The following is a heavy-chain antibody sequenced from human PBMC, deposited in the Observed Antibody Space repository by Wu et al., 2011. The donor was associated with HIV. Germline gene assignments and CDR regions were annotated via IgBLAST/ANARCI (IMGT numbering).Heavy chain of an antibody. CDR1: GGNFTSYA. D-gene: IGHD2-21*01. J-gene: IGHJ4*02. CDR3: ARDFGGDGDS. CDR2: IIPISGAS. V-gene: IGHV1-69*14. Sequence: QVQLEQSGAEVKTPGSSVKVSCKASGGNFTSYAISWVRQAPGQGLEWMGGIIPISGASKFTQKFQGRVTFSADKSTSTAYMELSSLRSEDTGVYYCARDFGGDGDSWGQGTLVTVSS.